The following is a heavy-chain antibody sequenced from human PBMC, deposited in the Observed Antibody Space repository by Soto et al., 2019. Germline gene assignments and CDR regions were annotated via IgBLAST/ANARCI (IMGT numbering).Heavy chain of an antibody. D-gene: IGHD1-26*01. Sequence: ASVKVSCKASGYTFTGYYMHWVAQAPGQGLEWMGWINPNSGGTNYAQKFQGTVTMTRDTSISTAYMELSRLRSDDTAVYYCARARIVGATNAFDIWGQGTMVTVSS. J-gene: IGHJ3*02. V-gene: IGHV1-2*02. CDR1: GYTFTGYY. CDR2: INPNSGGT. CDR3: ARARIVGATNAFDI.